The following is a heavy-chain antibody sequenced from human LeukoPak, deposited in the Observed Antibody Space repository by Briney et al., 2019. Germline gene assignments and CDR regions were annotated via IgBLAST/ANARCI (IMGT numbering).Heavy chain of an antibody. J-gene: IGHJ4*02. CDR3: ARGIVATDGPDY. Sequence: SETLSLTCTVSGGSISSYYWSWIRQPPGKGLEWIGYIYYSGSTNYNPSLKSRVTISVDTSKNQFSLKLSSVTAADTAVYYCARGIVATDGPDYWGQGTLVTVSS. CDR2: IYYSGST. CDR1: GGSISSYY. D-gene: IGHD5-12*01. V-gene: IGHV4-59*01.